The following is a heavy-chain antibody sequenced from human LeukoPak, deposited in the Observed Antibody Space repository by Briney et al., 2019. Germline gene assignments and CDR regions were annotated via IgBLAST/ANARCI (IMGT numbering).Heavy chain of an antibody. CDR3: AKGAGLSIVVVITTTDYFDF. J-gene: IGHJ4*02. Sequence: GGSLRLSCAASGFTFSSHGMNWVRQAPGRGLAWVAGISGSGDRTYYADSVKGRFTISRDNSKSTLYLEMKSLRAEDTAVYYCAKGAGLSIVVVITTTDYFDFWGQGTLVTVSS. CDR1: GFTFSSHG. V-gene: IGHV3-23*01. D-gene: IGHD2-21*01. CDR2: ISGSGDRT.